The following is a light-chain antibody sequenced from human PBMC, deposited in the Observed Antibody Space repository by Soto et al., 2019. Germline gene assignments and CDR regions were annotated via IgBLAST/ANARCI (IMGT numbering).Light chain of an antibody. CDR3: QQYGSSLWT. CDR2: GAS. Sequence: EIVMTQSPATLSLSPGERAALACMSSQSVSSRYLAWYKQKPGQAPRLFSYGASSRATGIPDRFSGSGSGTDFTLTITRLEPEDFEVYYCQQYGSSLWTVGQGTKVDI. CDR1: QSVSSRY. V-gene: IGKV3-20*01. J-gene: IGKJ1*01.